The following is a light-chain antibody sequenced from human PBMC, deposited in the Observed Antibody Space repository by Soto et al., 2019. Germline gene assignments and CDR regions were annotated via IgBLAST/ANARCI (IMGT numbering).Light chain of an antibody. V-gene: IGKV3-15*01. CDR2: EAS. CDR3: EQYNNWPLT. Sequence: EIVMTQSPATLSVSPGERATLSCRASQSVNSNLAWYQQKRGQAPRLLIYEASSRATGIPARFSASGSGTEFTLTISNLQSEDFAVYYCEQYNNWPLTFGGGTNVEIK. CDR1: QSVNSN. J-gene: IGKJ4*01.